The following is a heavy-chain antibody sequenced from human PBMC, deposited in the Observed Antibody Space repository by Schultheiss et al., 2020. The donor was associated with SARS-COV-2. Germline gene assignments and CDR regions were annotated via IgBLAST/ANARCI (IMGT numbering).Heavy chain of an antibody. CDR1: GFTFSSYW. Sequence: GGSLRLSCAASGFTFSSYWMHWVRQAPGKGLEWVSVIYSGGSTYYADSVKGRFTISRDNSKNSLYLQMNSLRAEDTALYYCAKTVPGRYNWFDPWGQGTLVTVSS. CDR3: AKTVPGRYNWFDP. CDR2: IYSGGST. D-gene: IGHD1-14*01. J-gene: IGHJ5*02. V-gene: IGHV3-53*05.